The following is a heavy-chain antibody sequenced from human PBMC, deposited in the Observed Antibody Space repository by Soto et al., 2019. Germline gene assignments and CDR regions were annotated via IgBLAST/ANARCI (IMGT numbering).Heavy chain of an antibody. V-gene: IGHV5-51*01. J-gene: IGHJ6*02. Sequence: PGESPKTPCKSSGYSFTSYWNGWVRQMPGKGLEWIGISYPGDSDTRYSPSIKGQVAIAADKSISTGYLQWSSLKASDNGMYYCARGRSGYGYQRYYDYDMDVWGQGTTVTVSS. D-gene: IGHD5-12*01. CDR1: GYSFTSYW. CDR3: ARGRSGYGYQRYYDYDMDV. CDR2: SYPGDSDT.